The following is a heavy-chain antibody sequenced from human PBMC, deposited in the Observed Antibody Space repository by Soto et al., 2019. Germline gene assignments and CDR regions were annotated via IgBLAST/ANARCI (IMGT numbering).Heavy chain of an antibody. J-gene: IGHJ6*02. CDR1: GYTFTSYA. D-gene: IGHD2-8*01. V-gene: IGHV1-3*01. Sequence: GASVKVSCKASGYTFTSYAMHWVRQAPGQRLEWMGWINAGNGNTKYSQEFQGRVTITRDTSASTAYMELSSLRSEDTAVYYRARSLGYCTNGVCPMDVWGQGTTVTVSS. CDR3: ARSLGYCTNGVCPMDV. CDR2: INAGNGNT.